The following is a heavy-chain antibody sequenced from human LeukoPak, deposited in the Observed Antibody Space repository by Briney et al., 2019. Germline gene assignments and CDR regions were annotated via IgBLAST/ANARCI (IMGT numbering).Heavy chain of an antibody. V-gene: IGHV4-39*07. CDR3: ASRVGANFDY. Sequence: SETLSLTCTVSGGSISSSSYYWGWGRQPPGKGREWIGSIYYSGSTYYNPSLKGRVTISVATSKNQFSLKLSSVTAADTAVYYCASRVGANFDYWGQGTLVTVSS. CDR2: IYYSGST. J-gene: IGHJ4*02. CDR1: GGSISSSSYY. D-gene: IGHD1-26*01.